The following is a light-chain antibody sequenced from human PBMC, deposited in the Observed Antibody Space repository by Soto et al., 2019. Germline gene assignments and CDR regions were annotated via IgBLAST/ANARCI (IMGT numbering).Light chain of an antibody. CDR2: KAS. CDR1: QSISTW. Sequence: DIQMSQSASDLSASVGDRVTITCRASQSISTWLAWYQQKPGKAPKLLIYKASSLESGVPSRFSGSGSGTEFTLTISSLQPDDFATYYCQQYNSYSTFGQGTRLEIK. V-gene: IGKV1-5*03. J-gene: IGKJ5*01. CDR3: QQYNSYST.